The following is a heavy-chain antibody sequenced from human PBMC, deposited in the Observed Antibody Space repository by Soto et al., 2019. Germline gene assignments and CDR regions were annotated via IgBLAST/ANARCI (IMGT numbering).Heavy chain of an antibody. CDR2: INAKGDFT. J-gene: IGHJ3*02. V-gene: IGHV3-23*01. CDR1: GFTFVNYP. D-gene: IGHD6-19*01. Sequence: EVQLLESGGGLVQPGGSLGLSCAASGFTFVNYPMTWVRQAPGRDLEWVSTINAKGDFTHYADSVRGRFTISRDNSRNTLHVQMLSLRAEDTAVYFCAREGFSSGAAGGFDIWGQGTMVTVS. CDR3: AREGFSSGAAGGFDI.